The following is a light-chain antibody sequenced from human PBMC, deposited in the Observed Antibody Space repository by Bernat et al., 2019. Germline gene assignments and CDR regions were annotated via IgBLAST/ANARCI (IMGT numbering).Light chain of an antibody. CDR2: DVS. J-gene: IGLJ3*02. CDR1: SSDVGDNNY. Sequence: QSVLTQPPSVSGSPGQSITISCTGTSSDVGDNNYVSWYQQHPGKAPKLIIYDVSIRPSGVSNRFSGSKSANTASLTISGLQADDEADYYCASYTSSSTVVFGGGTKLTVL. CDR3: ASYTSSSTVV. V-gene: IGLV2-14*03.